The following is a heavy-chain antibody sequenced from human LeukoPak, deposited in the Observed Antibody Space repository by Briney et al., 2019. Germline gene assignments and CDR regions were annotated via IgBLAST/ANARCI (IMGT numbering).Heavy chain of an antibody. CDR2: ISGSGGST. J-gene: IGHJ4*02. D-gene: IGHD5-12*01. Sequence: PGGSLRLSCAASGFTFNTYAMSWVRQAPGKGLERVSTISGSGGSTSYGHSVKGRFTISRDNSKNTLYLQMNSLRGEDTAIYYCARETTGYSGYVFEFWGQGTLVTVSS. CDR3: ARETTGYSGYVFEF. CDR1: GFTFNTYA. V-gene: IGHV3-23*01.